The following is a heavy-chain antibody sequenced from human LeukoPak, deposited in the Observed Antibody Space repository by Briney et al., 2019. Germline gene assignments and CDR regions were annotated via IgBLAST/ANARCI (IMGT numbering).Heavy chain of an antibody. CDR2: IYYSGTT. CDR1: GGSVSGYY. V-gene: IGHV4-59*02. CDR3: ARYLSSGMDV. Sequence: SETLSLTCTVSGGSVSGYYWGWIRQPPGKGLEWIGWIYYSGTTNYNPSLKSQVTMSADTSNNQFSLRLTSMSAADTAVYYCARYLSSGMDVWGQGTTVTVSS. D-gene: IGHD2-2*01. J-gene: IGHJ6*02.